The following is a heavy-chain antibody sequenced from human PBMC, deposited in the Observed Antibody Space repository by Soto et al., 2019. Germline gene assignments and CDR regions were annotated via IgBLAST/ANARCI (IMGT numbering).Heavy chain of an antibody. D-gene: IGHD2-2*01. J-gene: IGHJ4*02. Sequence: GGSLRLSCAASGFTFDDYGMSWVRQAPGKGLEWVSGINWNGGSTGYADSVKGRFTISRDNAKNSLYLQMNSLRAEDTALYHCARDSGYCSSTSCEMGSLDYCGQGTLVTVSS. CDR1: GFTFDDYG. CDR3: ARDSGYCSSTSCEMGSLDY. V-gene: IGHV3-20*01. CDR2: INWNGGST.